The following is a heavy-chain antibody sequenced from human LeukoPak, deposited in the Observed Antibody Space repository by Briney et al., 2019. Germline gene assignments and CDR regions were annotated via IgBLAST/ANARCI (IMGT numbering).Heavy chain of an antibody. J-gene: IGHJ4*02. CDR3: AKNGLGAVVKTD. D-gene: IGHD3-22*01. CDR1: GYTFTSYA. Sequence: ASVKVSCKASGYTFTSYAMNWVRQAPGQGLKWMGWINTNTGNTTYAQGFTGRIVFSLDTSVSTAYLQISSLKAEDSAVYYCAKNGLGAVVKTDWGQGTLVTVSS. V-gene: IGHV7-4-1*02. CDR2: INTNTGNT.